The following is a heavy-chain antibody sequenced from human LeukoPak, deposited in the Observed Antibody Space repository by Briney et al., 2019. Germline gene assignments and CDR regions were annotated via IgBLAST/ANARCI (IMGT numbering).Heavy chain of an antibody. CDR3: ARATQRYCSGTTCFPYWFDT. CDR1: GGSMTHYF. D-gene: IGHD2-2*01. J-gene: IGHJ5*02. Sequence: PSETLSLTCTVSGGSMTHYFWNWIRQPPGKGLEWIGYTHTSGSPDYSRSLKSRVTISLDTSKTQFSLMLSSVTAADTAVYFCARATQRYCSGTTCFPYWFDTWGQGTLATVSS. CDR2: THTSGSP. V-gene: IGHV4-4*09.